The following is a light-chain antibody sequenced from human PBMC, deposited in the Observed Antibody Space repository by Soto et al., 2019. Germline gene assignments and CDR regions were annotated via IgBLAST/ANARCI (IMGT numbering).Light chain of an antibody. Sequence: QSVLTQPPSASGTPGQRVTISCSRSSTNIGSNYGYWYQQVPGTAPKLLIYTNDQRPSGVPDRFSGSKSGTSASLAISGLRSEDEAVYYCAAWDDSLSGVVFGGGTKLTVL. V-gene: IGLV1-47*02. CDR1: STNIGSNY. J-gene: IGLJ2*01. CDR3: AAWDDSLSGVV. CDR2: TND.